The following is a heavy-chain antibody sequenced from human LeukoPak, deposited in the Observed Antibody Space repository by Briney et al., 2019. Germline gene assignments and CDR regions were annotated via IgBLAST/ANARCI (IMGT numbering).Heavy chain of an antibody. V-gene: IGHV4-34*01. CDR2: INHSGST. J-gene: IGHJ4*02. Sequence: PSETLSLTCAVYGGSFSGYYWSWLRQPPGKGLEWIGEINHSGSTNYNPSLKSRVTISVDTSKNQFSLKLSSVTAADTAVYYCARGSGSWDIVVVPADPALDYWGQGTLVTVSS. CDR3: ARGSGSWDIVVVPADPALDY. D-gene: IGHD2-2*01. CDR1: GGSFSGYY.